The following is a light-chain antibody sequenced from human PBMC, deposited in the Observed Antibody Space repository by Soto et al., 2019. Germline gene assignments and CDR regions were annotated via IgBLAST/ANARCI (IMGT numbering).Light chain of an antibody. Sequence: DIQMTQSPSSLSASVGDTVTITCRASQTIRYSLNWYQQKPGKAPKVLIYDASTLQSGVPPRFSGSGSGTDFALTITSLQPEDSATYYCHQSAGSLTWTFGQGTRVEAK. J-gene: IGKJ1*01. CDR3: HQSAGSLTWT. V-gene: IGKV1-39*01. CDR2: DAS. CDR1: QTIRYS.